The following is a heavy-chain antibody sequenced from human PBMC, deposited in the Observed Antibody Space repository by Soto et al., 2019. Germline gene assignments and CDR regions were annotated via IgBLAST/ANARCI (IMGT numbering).Heavy chain of an antibody. CDR2: TSGSGGST. J-gene: IGHJ4*02. CDR3: AKRALEFSYYFDY. D-gene: IGHD3-16*02. V-gene: IGHV3-23*01. CDR1: GFTFSSYA. Sequence: PGGSLRLSCAASGFTFSSYAMSWVRQAPGKGLEWVSATSGSGGSTYYADSVKGRFTISRDNSQNTLYLQMNSLRAEDTAVYYCAKRALEFSYYFDYWGPGTLVTGSS.